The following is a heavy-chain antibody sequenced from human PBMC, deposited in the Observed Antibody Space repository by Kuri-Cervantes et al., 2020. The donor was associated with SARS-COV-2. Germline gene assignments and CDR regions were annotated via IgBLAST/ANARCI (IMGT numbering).Heavy chain of an antibody. V-gene: IGHV3-48*03. CDR1: GFTFSSYA. Sequence: GESLKISCAASGFTFSSYAMSWVRQAPGKGLEWVSYISSSGSTIYYADSVKGRFTISRDNGKNSLYLQMNSLRAEDTAVYYCARVIAAAAPLDYWGQGTLVTVSS. D-gene: IGHD6-13*01. CDR3: ARVIAAAAPLDY. CDR2: ISSSGSTI. J-gene: IGHJ4*02.